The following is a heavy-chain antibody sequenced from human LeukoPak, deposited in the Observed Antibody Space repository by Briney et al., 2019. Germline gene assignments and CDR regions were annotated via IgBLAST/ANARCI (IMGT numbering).Heavy chain of an antibody. J-gene: IGHJ4*02. CDR1: GGSISSSSYY. CDR2: IYYSGST. V-gene: IGHV4-39*01. Sequence: SETLSLTCTVSGGSISSSSYYWGWIRQPPGKGLEWIGSIYYSGSTYYNPSLKSRVTISVDTSKNQFSLKLSSVTAADTAVYYCARQGLSITGTTHFDYWGQGNLVTVSS. CDR3: ARQGLSITGTTHFDY. D-gene: IGHD1-7*01.